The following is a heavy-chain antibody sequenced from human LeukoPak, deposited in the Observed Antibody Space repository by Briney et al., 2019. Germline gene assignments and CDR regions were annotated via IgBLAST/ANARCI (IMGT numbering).Heavy chain of an antibody. J-gene: IGHJ4*02. V-gene: IGHV4-39*07. CDR2: IYYSGST. CDR1: GGSISSSSYY. D-gene: IGHD3-10*01. CDR3: ARSTFYGSGSYYY. Sequence: PSETLSLTCTVSGGSISSSSYYWGWIRQPPGKGLEWIGSIYYSGSTYYNPSLKSRVTISVDTSKNQFSLKLSSVTAADTAVYYCARSTFYGSGSYYYWGQGTLVTVSS.